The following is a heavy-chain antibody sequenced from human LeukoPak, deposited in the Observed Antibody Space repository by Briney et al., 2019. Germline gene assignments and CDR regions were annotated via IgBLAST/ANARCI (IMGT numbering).Heavy chain of an antibody. CDR1: GFTFSSYA. V-gene: IGHV3-23*01. D-gene: IGHD3-22*01. CDR3: AKGSSGSRPYYFDY. CDR2: ITDSGGST. Sequence: GGSLRLSCAASGFTFSSYAMSWVRQAPGEGLEWVSAITDSGGSTYYSVSVKGRFTISRDNSKNTLYLQMNTLRAEDTAIYYCAKGSSGSRPYYFDYWGQGTLVTVSS. J-gene: IGHJ4*02.